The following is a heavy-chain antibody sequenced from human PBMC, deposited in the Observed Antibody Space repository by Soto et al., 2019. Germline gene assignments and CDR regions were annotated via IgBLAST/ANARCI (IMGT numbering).Heavy chain of an antibody. CDR1: GYTFTSNG. Sequence: ASVKVSCKASGYTFTSNGISWVRQAPGQGLEWMGLISPYNGNTNYAQKLQGRVTMTRDTSTDTASLKLRSVTAADTAVYYCARDARYCSSTRCYAWIDYWGQGTLVTVSS. CDR2: ISPYNGNT. D-gene: IGHD2-2*01. J-gene: IGHJ4*02. V-gene: IGHV1-18*01. CDR3: ARDARYCSSTRCYAWIDY.